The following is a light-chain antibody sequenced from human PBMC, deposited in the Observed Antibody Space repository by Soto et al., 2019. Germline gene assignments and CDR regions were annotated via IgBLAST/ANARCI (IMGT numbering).Light chain of an antibody. CDR2: EVS. CDR1: SSDVGGYNY. J-gene: IGLJ1*01. CDR3: SSYAGSNNFVV. V-gene: IGLV2-8*01. Sequence: QSVLTQPPSASGSPGHSVTISCTGTSSDVGGYNYVSWYQQHPGKAPKLMIYEVSKRPSGVPDRFSGSKSGNTASLTVSGLQAEDEADYYCSSYAGSNNFVVFGTGTKVTVL.